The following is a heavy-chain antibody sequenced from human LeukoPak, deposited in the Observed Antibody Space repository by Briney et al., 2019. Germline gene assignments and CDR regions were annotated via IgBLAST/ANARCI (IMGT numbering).Heavy chain of an antibody. D-gene: IGHD4-17*01. CDR1: GFTFSTYG. CDR2: ISSSSSTI. V-gene: IGHV3-48*01. J-gene: IGHJ4*02. Sequence: GGSLRLSCAASGFTFSTYGMNWVRQAPGKGLEWVSYISSSSSTIQYAESVKGRFTISRDNAKNSLYLQMNSLRAEDTAVFYCATNDYGASDYWGQGTLVTVSS. CDR3: ATNDYGASDY.